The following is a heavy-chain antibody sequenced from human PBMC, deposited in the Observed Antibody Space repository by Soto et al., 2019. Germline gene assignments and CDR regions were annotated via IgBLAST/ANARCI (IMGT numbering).Heavy chain of an antibody. CDR2: ISHRGST. Sequence: QVQLQQWGAGLLKPSETLSLTCAVSGGSFSAHYWSWIRQPPGKGLEWIGEISHRGSTNYNPSLKSRVTISVDTSKNQFSLRLTSVTAADTAVYFCARAGRLGYCTNGVCPSDFWGRGTLVTVSS. CDR3: ARAGRLGYCTNGVCPSDF. CDR1: GGSFSAHY. J-gene: IGHJ4*02. V-gene: IGHV4-34*01. D-gene: IGHD2-8*01.